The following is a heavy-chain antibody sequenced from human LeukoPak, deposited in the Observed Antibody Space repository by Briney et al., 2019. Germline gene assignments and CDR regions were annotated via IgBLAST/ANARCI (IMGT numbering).Heavy chain of an antibody. V-gene: IGHV3-7*04. CDR2: IKQDGSEK. D-gene: IGHD3-9*01. CDR1: GFTFSSYW. CDR3: ARDRAYYDILTGYYFDY. J-gene: IGHJ4*02. Sequence: PGGSLRLSCAASGFTFSSYWMSWVRQAPGKGLEWVANIKQDGSEKYYVDSVKGRFTISRDNARNSPYLQMNILRAEDTAVYYCARDRAYYDILTGYYFDYWGQGTLVTVSS.